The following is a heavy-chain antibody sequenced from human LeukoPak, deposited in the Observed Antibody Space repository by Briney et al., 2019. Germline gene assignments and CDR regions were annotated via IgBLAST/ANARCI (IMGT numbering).Heavy chain of an antibody. J-gene: IGHJ4*02. D-gene: IGHD6-13*01. Sequence: GGSLRLSCAASGFTFSSYWMHWVRQAPGKGLVWVSRISTDASSTTYADSVKGRLTISRDNAKNSLYLQMNSLRAEDTAVYYCARQSRQQLASDYWGQGTLVTVSS. V-gene: IGHV3-74*01. CDR1: GFTFSSYW. CDR2: ISTDASST. CDR3: ARQSRQQLASDY.